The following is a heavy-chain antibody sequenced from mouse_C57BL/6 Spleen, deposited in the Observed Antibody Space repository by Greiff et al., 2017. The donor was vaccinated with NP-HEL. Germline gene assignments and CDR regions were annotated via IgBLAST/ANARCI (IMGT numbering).Heavy chain of an antibody. D-gene: IGHD1-1*01. CDR3: ARQGFYYGSSYVGWFAY. CDR2: ISNGGGST. CDR1: GFTFSDYY. J-gene: IGHJ3*01. Sequence: EVKLMESGGGLVQPGGSLKLSCAASGFTFSDYYMYWVRQTPEKRLEWVAYISNGGGSTYYPDTVKGRFTISRDNAKNTLYLQMSRLKSEDTAMYYCARQGFYYGSSYVGWFAYWGQGTLVTVSA. V-gene: IGHV5-12*01.